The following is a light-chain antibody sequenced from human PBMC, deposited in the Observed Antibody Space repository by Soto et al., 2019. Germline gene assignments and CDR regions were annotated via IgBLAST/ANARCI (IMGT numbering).Light chain of an antibody. J-gene: IGLJ1*01. CDR1: SSNIGSGYD. Sequence: QSVLTQPPSVSGAPGPKFTISCTGSSSNIGSGYDVHWYQQFPGTAPKLLIYGNTNRPSGVPDRFSGSKSGTSASLAITGLQAEDEADYSCQSYDSSLSGYVFGTGTKVTVL. CDR3: QSYDSSLSGYV. CDR2: GNT. V-gene: IGLV1-40*01.